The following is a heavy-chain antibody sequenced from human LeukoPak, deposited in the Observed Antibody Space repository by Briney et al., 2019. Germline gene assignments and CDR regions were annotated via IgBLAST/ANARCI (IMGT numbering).Heavy chain of an antibody. V-gene: IGHV1-18*01. J-gene: IGHJ4*02. D-gene: IGHD3-22*01. CDR2: ISAYNGNT. CDR3: ARGLSPRTLYYDDSSGSPFDY. CDR1: GYTFTSYG. Sequence: DSVKVSCKASGYTFTSYGISWVRQAPGQGLEWMGWISAYNGNTNYAQKLQGRVTMTTDTSTSTAYMELWSLRSDDTAVYYCARGLSPRTLYYDDSSGSPFDYWGQGTLVTVSS.